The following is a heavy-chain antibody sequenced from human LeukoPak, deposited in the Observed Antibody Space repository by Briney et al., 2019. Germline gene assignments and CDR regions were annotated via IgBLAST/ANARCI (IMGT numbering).Heavy chain of an antibody. Sequence: SETLSLTCAVYGGSLSHYYWSWIRQPPGKGLEWIGEINHSGSSNYNPSLKSRVTISVDMSKNQFSLELTSVTAADTAVYYCARGPASGSNFAWFDPWGQGTLVTVSS. CDR1: GGSLSHYY. CDR3: ARGPASGSNFAWFDP. CDR2: INHSGSS. J-gene: IGHJ5*02. D-gene: IGHD3-10*01. V-gene: IGHV4-34*01.